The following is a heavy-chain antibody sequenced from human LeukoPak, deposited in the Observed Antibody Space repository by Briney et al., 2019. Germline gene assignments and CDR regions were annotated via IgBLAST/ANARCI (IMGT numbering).Heavy chain of an antibody. V-gene: IGHV3-9*01. J-gene: IGHJ4*02. Sequence: GRSLRLSCAASGFTFDDYAMHWGRQAPGKGLEWVSGISWNSGSIGYADSVKGRFTISRDNAKNSLYLQMNSLRAEDTALYYCAKGSYGGDYAFDYWGQGTLVTVSS. CDR1: GFTFDDYA. CDR2: ISWNSGSI. D-gene: IGHD2-21*02. CDR3: AKGSYGGDYAFDY.